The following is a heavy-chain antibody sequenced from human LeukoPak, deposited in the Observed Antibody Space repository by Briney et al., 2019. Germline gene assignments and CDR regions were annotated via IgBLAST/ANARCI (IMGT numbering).Heavy chain of an antibody. CDR2: MNPNSGNT. CDR3: ATQRWLQLRRFYYYYYGMDV. J-gene: IGHJ6*02. Sequence: ASVKVSCKASGYTFTSYDINWVRQATGQGLEWMGWMNPNSGNTGYAQKFQCRVTMTRNTSISTAYMELSSLRSEDTAVYYCATQRWLQLRRFYYYYYGMDVWGQGTTVTVSS. V-gene: IGHV1-8*01. CDR1: GYTFTSYD. D-gene: IGHD5-24*01.